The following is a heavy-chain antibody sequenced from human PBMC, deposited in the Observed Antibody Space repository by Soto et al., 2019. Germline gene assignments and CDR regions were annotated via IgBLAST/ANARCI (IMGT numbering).Heavy chain of an antibody. CDR1: GFTFSTYG. Sequence: QVQLVESGGGVVQPGTSLRLSCAASGFTFSTYGMHWVRQAPGKGLDWVAVIWYDGTNKYYADSVKGRFTVSRDNYKNTLYLQMTSLRAEDSAVYYCARVRGTRYYYYGLDVWGQGTTITVSS. J-gene: IGHJ6*02. CDR2: IWYDGTNK. V-gene: IGHV3-33*01. D-gene: IGHD3-9*01. CDR3: ARVRGTRYYYYGLDV.